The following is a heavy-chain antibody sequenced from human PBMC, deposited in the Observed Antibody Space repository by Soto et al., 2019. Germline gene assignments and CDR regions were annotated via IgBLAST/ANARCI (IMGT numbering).Heavy chain of an antibody. Sequence: PGGSLRLSCAASGFTFSNAWMNWVRQAPGKGLEWVGRIKSKTDGGTTDYAAPVKGRFTISRDDSKNTLYLQMNSLKTEDTAVYYCTTGRYCSSTSCYARAGSHYYYYGMDVWGQGTTVTVSS. CDR2: IKSKTDGGTT. D-gene: IGHD2-2*01. CDR3: TTGRYCSSTSCYARAGSHYYYYGMDV. V-gene: IGHV3-15*07. J-gene: IGHJ6*01. CDR1: GFTFSNAW.